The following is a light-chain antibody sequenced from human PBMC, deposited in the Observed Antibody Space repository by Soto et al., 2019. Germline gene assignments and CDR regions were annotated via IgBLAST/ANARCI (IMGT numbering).Light chain of an antibody. V-gene: IGKV3-20*01. CDR3: QQYGNSPHT. Sequence: EIELTQSPCTLSLSPGERATISCRASQSVSSSYLAWYQQKPGQAHRLIIYGASSRATGIPDRFSGSGSRKHFTIISSRQAAEDFAVYYRQQYGNSPHTFCGGTKVEIK. CDR1: QSVSSSY. CDR2: GAS. J-gene: IGKJ4*01.